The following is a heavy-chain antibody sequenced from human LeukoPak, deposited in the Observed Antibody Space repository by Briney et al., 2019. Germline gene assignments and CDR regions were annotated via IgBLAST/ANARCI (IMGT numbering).Heavy chain of an antibody. CDR3: ARAIVVVPAASGYNWFDP. Sequence: ASVKVSCKASGYTFTGYYMHWVRQAPGQGLEWMGRINPNSGGTNYAQKFQGRVTMTRDTSISTAYMELSRLRSDDTAVDYCARAIVVVPAASGYNWFDPWGQGTLVTVSS. CDR2: INPNSGGT. V-gene: IGHV1-2*06. D-gene: IGHD2-2*01. CDR1: GYTFTGYY. J-gene: IGHJ5*02.